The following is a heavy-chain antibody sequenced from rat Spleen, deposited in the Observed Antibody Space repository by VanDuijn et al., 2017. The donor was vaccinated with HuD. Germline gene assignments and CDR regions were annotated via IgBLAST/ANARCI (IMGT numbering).Heavy chain of an antibody. D-gene: IGHD1-2*01. CDR1: GFTFSNYG. CDR3: ATGPYRSHMWFAY. Sequence: EVQLVESGGGLVQPGRSLKLSCAASGFTFSNYGMHWIRQAPTKGLEWVASISPSGGSTYYRDSVKGRFTISRDNAKSTLYLQMDSLRSEDTATYYCATGPYRSHMWFAYWGQGTLVTVSS. CDR2: ISPSGGST. V-gene: IGHV5-19*01. J-gene: IGHJ3*01.